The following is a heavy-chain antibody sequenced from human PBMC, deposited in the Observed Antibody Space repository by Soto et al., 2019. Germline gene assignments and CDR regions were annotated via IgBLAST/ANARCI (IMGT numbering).Heavy chain of an antibody. V-gene: IGHV3-7*01. CDR2: IKPDGFEK. CDR3: TRARDFYNGGWYSDYFDY. CDR1: GFSFTNFW. J-gene: IGHJ4*02. D-gene: IGHD6-19*01. Sequence: PGGSLRLSCAASGFSFTNFWMSWVRQAPGKGLEWVANIKPDGFEKDYVDSVKGRFTISRDNAKSSLNLQMNSLRAEDTAIYYCTRARDFYNGGWYSDYFDYWGQGALVTVSS.